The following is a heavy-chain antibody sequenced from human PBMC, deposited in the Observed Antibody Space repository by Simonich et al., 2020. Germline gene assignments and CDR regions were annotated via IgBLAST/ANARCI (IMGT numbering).Heavy chain of an antibody. CDR2: INSDGSSK. D-gene: IGHD4-4*01. Sequence: EVQLVESGGGLVQPGGSLRLSCAASGFTFSSYWMHWVRQAPGKGLVWVSRINSDGSSKSYADSGKGRFTISRDNAKNTLYLQMNSLRAEDTAVYYCARDYSNYDAFDIWGQGTMVTVSS. V-gene: IGHV3-74*01. CDR3: ARDYSNYDAFDI. J-gene: IGHJ3*02. CDR1: GFTFSSYW.